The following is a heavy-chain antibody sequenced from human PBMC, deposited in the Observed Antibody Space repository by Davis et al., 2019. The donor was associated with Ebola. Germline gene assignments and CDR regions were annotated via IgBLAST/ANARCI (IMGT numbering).Heavy chain of an antibody. CDR3: TRHENWGDTFDI. Sequence: GESLKISCAASGFTFSSYAMHWVRQAPGKGLEWVAVISYDGSNKYYADYVKGRFTISRDDSKNTAYLQMNSLKTEDTAMYYCTRHENWGDTFDIWGQGTVVTVSS. D-gene: IGHD3-16*01. CDR1: GFTFSSYA. CDR2: ISYDGSNK. J-gene: IGHJ3*02. V-gene: IGHV3-30*04.